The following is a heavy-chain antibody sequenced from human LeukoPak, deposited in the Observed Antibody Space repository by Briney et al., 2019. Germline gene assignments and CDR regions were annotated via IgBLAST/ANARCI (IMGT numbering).Heavy chain of an antibody. CDR2: IYSGGRT. D-gene: IGHD5-24*01. CDR1: GFTVSSNY. Sequence: GGSLRLSCVASGFTVSSNYMSWVRQAPGKGPEWVSVIYSGGRTYYADSVKGRFTISRDTSKNTLYLQMNSLRAEDTAVYYCARVASTGGYNNHYFDYWGQGTLVTVSS. J-gene: IGHJ4*02. V-gene: IGHV3-66*01. CDR3: ARVASTGGYNNHYFDY.